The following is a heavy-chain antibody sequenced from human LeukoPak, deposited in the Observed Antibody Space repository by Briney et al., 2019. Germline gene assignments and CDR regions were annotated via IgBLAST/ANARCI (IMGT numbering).Heavy chain of an antibody. D-gene: IGHD6-19*01. V-gene: IGHV4-4*07. CDR1: GGSIRSYY. J-gene: IGHJ4*02. CDR2: IYHSGST. Sequence: PSETLSLTCTVSGGSIRSYYWSWIRQPAGKGLEWIGHIYHSGSTNDNPSLKSRVTMSVDTPKNQFSLRLSSVTAADTAVYYCARGRGSSGWFDDWGQGTLVTVSS. CDR3: ARGRGSSGWFDD.